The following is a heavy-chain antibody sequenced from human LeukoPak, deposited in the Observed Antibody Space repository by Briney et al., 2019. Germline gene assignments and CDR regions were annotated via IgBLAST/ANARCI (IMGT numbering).Heavy chain of an antibody. CDR1: GYTFTSYG. CDR2: ISTYNGHT. CDR3: ARDRRYSKGDFDP. J-gene: IGHJ5*02. Sequence: GASVKVSCKASGYTFTSYGINWVRQAPGQGLEWMGWISTYNGHTNYAQKFQGRVTMTTDTSTSTASMELRSLRSDDTAVYYCARDRRYSKGDFDPWGQGTLVTVSS. V-gene: IGHV1-18*01. D-gene: IGHD6-13*01.